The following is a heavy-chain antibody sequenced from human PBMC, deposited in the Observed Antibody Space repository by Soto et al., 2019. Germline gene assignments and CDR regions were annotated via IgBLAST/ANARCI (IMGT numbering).Heavy chain of an antibody. V-gene: IGHV3-11*06. CDR3: ARGGFDSSGYYVFYFDS. Sequence: GGSLRLGCAGRGFIFNDYDMGWIRQAPGKGLEWVSYISGGSTYINNADSVKGRFTISRDNAKNSLYLQLNSLRAEDTALYYCARGGFDSSGYYVFYFDSWGQGTLVTVSS. CDR1: GFIFNDYD. J-gene: IGHJ4*02. CDR2: ISGGSTYI. D-gene: IGHD3-22*01.